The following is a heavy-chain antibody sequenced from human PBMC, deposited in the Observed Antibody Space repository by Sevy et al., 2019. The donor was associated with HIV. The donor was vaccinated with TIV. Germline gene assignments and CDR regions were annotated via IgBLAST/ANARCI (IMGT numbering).Heavy chain of an antibody. CDR1: GYSFATYW. J-gene: IGHJ6*02. Sequence: GESLKISCKGSGYSFATYWIAWVRQMPGKGLEWMGIIYPDDSDTRYSPSFQGQVTISADKSISTAYLQWSTLKAYDTAKYYCAIGARGTLPSFYYYTLNVWGQGTTVTVSS. V-gene: IGHV5-51*01. CDR3: AIGARGTLPSFYYYTLNV. CDR2: IYPDDSDT. D-gene: IGHD1-1*01.